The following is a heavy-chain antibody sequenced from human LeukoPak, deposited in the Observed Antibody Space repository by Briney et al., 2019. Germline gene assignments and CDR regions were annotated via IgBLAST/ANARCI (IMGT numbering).Heavy chain of an antibody. CDR1: GGSISNYW. Sequence: PSETLSLTCTVSGGSISNYWWSWIRQPPGKGLEWIGYVLDSGSTNYNPSLKSRVTISVDTSKKQFSLKVSSVTAADTAVYYCARGYSSSWNYLDYWGQGTLVTVSS. CDR2: VLDSGST. V-gene: IGHV4-59*01. D-gene: IGHD6-13*01. CDR3: ARGYSSSWNYLDY. J-gene: IGHJ4*02.